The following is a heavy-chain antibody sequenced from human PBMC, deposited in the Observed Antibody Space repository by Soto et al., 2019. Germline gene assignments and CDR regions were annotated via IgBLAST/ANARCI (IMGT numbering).Heavy chain of an antibody. D-gene: IGHD6-13*01. CDR3: ARGTSSSWSWFDP. CDR1: GGSFSGYY. CDR2: INHSGST. V-gene: IGHV4-34*01. J-gene: IGHJ5*02. Sequence: SETLSLTCAVYGGSFSGYYWSWIRQPPGKGLEWIGEINHSGSTNYNPSLKSRVTISVDTSKNQFSLKLSSVTAADTAVYYCARGTSSSWSWFDPWGQGTLVTVSS.